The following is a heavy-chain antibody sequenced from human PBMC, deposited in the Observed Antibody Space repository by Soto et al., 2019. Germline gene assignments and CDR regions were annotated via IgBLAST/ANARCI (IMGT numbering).Heavy chain of an antibody. V-gene: IGHV5-51*01. J-gene: IGHJ4*02. CDR1: GYNFGIYW. CDR3: ARQGDSSSFGY. Sequence: GESLKISCKGSGYNFGIYWIGWVRQVPGKGLEWMGLSYPGGSESRYSPSFQGQVTVSADESLSTAYLQWSSLKASDTAIYYCARQGDSSSFGYWGQGTLVTVSS. CDR2: SYPGGSES. D-gene: IGHD6-13*01.